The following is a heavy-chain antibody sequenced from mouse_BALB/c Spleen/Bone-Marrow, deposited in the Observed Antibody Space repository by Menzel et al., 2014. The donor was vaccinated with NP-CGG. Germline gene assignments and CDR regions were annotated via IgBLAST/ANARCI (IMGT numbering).Heavy chain of an antibody. CDR3: ARQNRDSSGFAD. V-gene: IGHV5-6*01. D-gene: IGHD4-1*01. CDR1: GFTFSSYG. CDR2: ISSGGSYT. J-gene: IGHJ3*01. Sequence: EVQLVESGGDLVKPGGSLKLSCAASGFTFSSYGMSWVRQTPEKRLEWVATISSGGSYTYYPDSVKGRFTISRDNAKNTLYLQMSILKSEDTAMYYYARQNRDSSGFADWGQETLVTVSA.